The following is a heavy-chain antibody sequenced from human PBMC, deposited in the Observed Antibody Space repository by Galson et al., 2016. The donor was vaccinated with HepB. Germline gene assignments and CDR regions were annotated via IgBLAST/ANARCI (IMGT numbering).Heavy chain of an antibody. CDR1: GESFSGYY. Sequence: ETLSLTCAVFGESFSGYYWSWIRQPPGKGLEWIGEINHSGSTNYNPSLKSRVTISVDTSKNQFSPRLSSVTAADTAVYYCARAYYYDSSGYYRYYYYMDVWGKGTTVTVSS. V-gene: IGHV4-34*01. CDR2: INHSGST. CDR3: ARAYYYDSSGYYRYYYYMDV. D-gene: IGHD3-22*01. J-gene: IGHJ6*03.